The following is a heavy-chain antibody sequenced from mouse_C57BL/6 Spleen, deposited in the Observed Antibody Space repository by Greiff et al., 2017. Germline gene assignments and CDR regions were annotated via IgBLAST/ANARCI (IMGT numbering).Heavy chain of an antibody. CDR3: VRGWGLYFDY. CDR2: IRSKSNNYAT. D-gene: IGHD3-3*01. Sequence: EVQLVESGGGLVQPKGSLKLSCAASGFSFNTYAMNWVRQAPGKGLEWVARIRSKSNNYATYYADSVKDRFTISRDDSESMLYLQMNNLKTEDTAMYYCVRGWGLYFDYWGQGTTLTVSS. J-gene: IGHJ2*01. V-gene: IGHV10-1*01. CDR1: GFSFNTYA.